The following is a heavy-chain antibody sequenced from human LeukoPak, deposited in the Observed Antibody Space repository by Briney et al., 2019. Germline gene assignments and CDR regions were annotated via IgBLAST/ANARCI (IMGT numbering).Heavy chain of an antibody. Sequence: SVKVSCKASGGTFSSYAISWVRQAPGQGLEWMGGIIPIFGTANYAQKFQGRVTITADKSTSTAYMELRSLRSDDTAVYYCARDGTDGLEDYDILTGKNWFDPWGQGTLVTVSS. V-gene: IGHV1-69*06. J-gene: IGHJ5*02. D-gene: IGHD3-9*01. CDR2: IIPIFGTA. CDR3: ARDGTDGLEDYDILTGKNWFDP. CDR1: GGTFSSYA.